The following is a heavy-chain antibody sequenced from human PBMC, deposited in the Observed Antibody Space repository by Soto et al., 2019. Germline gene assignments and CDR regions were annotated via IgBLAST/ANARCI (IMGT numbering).Heavy chain of an antibody. CDR2: MNPNSGNT. CDR3: ARGGYYYDSSAYYRPFDY. CDR1: GYTFTSYD. V-gene: IGHV1-8*01. J-gene: IGHJ4*02. Sequence: ASVKVSCKASGYTFTSYDINWVRQATGQGLEWMGWMNPNSGNTGYAQKFQGRVTMTRSTSISTAYMELSSLRSEDTAVYYCARGGYYYDSSAYYRPFDYWGQGTLVTVSS. D-gene: IGHD3-22*01.